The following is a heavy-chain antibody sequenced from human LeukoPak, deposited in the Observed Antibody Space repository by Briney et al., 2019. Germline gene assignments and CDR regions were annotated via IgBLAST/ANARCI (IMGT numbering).Heavy chain of an antibody. CDR3: ASQWELTD. D-gene: IGHD1-26*01. CDR2: IYSGGST. CDR1: GFTFSNAW. Sequence: GGSLRLSCTASGFTFSNAWMSWVRQAPGKGLEWVSVIYSGGSTYYADSVKGRFTISRDNSKNTLYLQMNSLRAEDTAVYYCASQWELTDWGQGTLVTVSS. J-gene: IGHJ4*02. V-gene: IGHV3-53*01.